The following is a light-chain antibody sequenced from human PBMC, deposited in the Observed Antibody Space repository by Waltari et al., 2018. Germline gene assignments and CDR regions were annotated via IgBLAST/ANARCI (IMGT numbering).Light chain of an antibody. CDR3: QQYGSSVMYT. CDR2: GAS. J-gene: IGKJ2*01. Sequence: EVVLTQSPGTLSLSQGERATLSCRASQRLIKRYVAWYHQKPGQAPTLLIYGASNRAACIPDRFSGSGSETDFTLTISRLEPEDFGVYYCQQYGSSVMYTFGQGTRLEIK. CDR1: QRLIKRY. V-gene: IGKV3-20*01.